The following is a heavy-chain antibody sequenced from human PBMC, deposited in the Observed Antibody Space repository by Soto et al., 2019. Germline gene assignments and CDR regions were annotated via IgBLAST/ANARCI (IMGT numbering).Heavy chain of an antibody. Sequence: SETLSLTCAVYGGSFSGYYWSWIRQPPGKGLEWIGEINHSGSTNYNPSLKSRVTISVDTSKNQFSLKLSSVTAADTAVYYCAKRGRDCSGCSCYRPGIYFDYWGQGILVTVSS. CDR3: AKRGRDCSGCSCYRPGIYFDY. CDR1: GGSFSGYY. D-gene: IGHD2-15*01. CDR2: INHSGST. V-gene: IGHV4-34*01. J-gene: IGHJ4*02.